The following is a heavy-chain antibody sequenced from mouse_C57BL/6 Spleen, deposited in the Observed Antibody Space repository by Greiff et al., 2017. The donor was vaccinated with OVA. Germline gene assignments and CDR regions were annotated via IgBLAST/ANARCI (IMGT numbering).Heavy chain of an antibody. CDR3: ARFGSSCLYAMDY. V-gene: IGHV1-69*01. CDR1: GYTFTSYW. J-gene: IGHJ4*01. CDR2: IDPSDSYT. Sequence: QVQLQQPGAELVMPGASVKLSCKASGYTFTSYWMHWVKQRPGQGLEWIGEIDPSDSYTNYNQKFKGKSTLTVDKSSSTAYMQLSSLTSEDSAVYYCARFGSSCLYAMDYWGQGTSVTVSS. D-gene: IGHD1-1*01.